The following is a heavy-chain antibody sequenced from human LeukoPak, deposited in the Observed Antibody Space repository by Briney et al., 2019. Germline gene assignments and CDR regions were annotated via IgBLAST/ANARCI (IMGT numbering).Heavy chain of an antibody. CDR2: IIPIFGTA. CDR1: GGTFSSYA. D-gene: IGHD3-22*01. CDR3: ARDRGRYYDSSGYYYVADY. Sequence: SVKVSCKASGGTFSSYAISWVRQAPGQGLEWMGEIIPIFGTANYAQKFQGRVTITTDESTSTAYMELSSLRSEDTAVYYCARDRGRYYDSSGYYYVADYWGQGTLVTVSS. V-gene: IGHV1-69*05. J-gene: IGHJ4*02.